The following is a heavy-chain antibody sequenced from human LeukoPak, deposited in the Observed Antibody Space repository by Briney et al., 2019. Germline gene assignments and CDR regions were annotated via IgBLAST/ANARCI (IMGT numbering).Heavy chain of an antibody. CDR3: ARGENFDY. V-gene: IGHV4-34*01. Sequence: PSETPSLTCAVYGGSFSGYYWSWIRQPPGKGLEWIGEINHSGSTNYNPSLKSRVTISVDTSKNQFSLKLSSVTAADTAVYYCARGENFDYWGQGTLVTVSS. J-gene: IGHJ4*02. CDR2: INHSGST. CDR1: GGSFSGYY.